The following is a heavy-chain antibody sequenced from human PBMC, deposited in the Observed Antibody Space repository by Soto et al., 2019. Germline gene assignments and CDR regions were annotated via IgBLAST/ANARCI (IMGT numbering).Heavy chain of an antibody. J-gene: IGHJ5*02. CDR1: GFTFSSYG. V-gene: IGHV3-30*18. CDR3: AKEDIVVVPASSVGPNWFDP. Sequence: LRLSCAASGFTFSSYGMHWVRQAPGKGLEWVAVISYDGSNKYYADSVKGRFTISRDNSKNTLYLQMNSLRAEDTAVYYCAKEDIVVVPASSVGPNWFDPWGQGTLVTVSS. D-gene: IGHD2-2*01. CDR2: ISYDGSNK.